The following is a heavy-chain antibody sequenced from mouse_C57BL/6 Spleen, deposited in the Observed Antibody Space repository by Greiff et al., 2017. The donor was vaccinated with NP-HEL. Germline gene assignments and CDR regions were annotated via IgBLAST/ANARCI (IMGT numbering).Heavy chain of an antibody. D-gene: IGHD4-1*01. CDR1: GYTFTSYW. CDR3: AREGLGQDYFDY. Sequence: QVQLQQSGAELVRPGTSVKLSCKASGYTFTSYWMHWVKQRPGQGLEWIGVIDSSDSYTNYNQKFKGKATLTVDTSSSTAYMQLSSLTSEDSAVYYCAREGLGQDYFDYWGQGTTLTVSS. V-gene: IGHV1-59*01. CDR2: IDSSDSYT. J-gene: IGHJ2*01.